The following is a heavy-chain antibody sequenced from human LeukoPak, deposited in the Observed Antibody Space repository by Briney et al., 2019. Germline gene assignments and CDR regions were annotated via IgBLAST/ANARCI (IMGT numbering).Heavy chain of an antibody. CDR3: ARASVLRFLEWFDAFDI. V-gene: IGHV1-69*05. D-gene: IGHD3-3*01. CDR1: GGTFSSYA. Sequence: SVKVSCKASGGTFSSYAISWVRQAPGQGLEWMGGIIPIFGTANYAQRFQGRVTITTDESTSTAYMELSSLRSEDTAVYYCARASVLRFLEWFDAFDIWGQGTMVTVSS. CDR2: IIPIFGTA. J-gene: IGHJ3*02.